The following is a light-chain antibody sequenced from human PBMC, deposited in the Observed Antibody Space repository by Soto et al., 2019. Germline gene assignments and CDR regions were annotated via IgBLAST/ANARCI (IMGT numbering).Light chain of an antibody. Sequence: EIVMTQSPATLSVSPGERATLSCRASQSVNNNLAWYQQRPGQAPRHLIYGVSTRATGVPARFSGSGSGTEFTLTISSLQSEDFAIYYCQHDWPLYTFGQGTKLEIK. CDR1: QSVNNN. CDR3: QHDWPLYT. CDR2: GVS. J-gene: IGKJ2*01. V-gene: IGKV3-15*01.